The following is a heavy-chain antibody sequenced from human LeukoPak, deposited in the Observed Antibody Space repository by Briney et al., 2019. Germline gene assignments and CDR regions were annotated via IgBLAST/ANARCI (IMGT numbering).Heavy chain of an antibody. Sequence: GGSLRLTCAASGFTFSSYGMHWVRQAPGKGLEWVAVISYDGSDKYYADSVKGRFTISRDNSKNTLYLQMNSLRAEDTAVYFCAKDDYYDSSGDPNWFDPWGQGTLVTVSS. J-gene: IGHJ5*02. CDR3: AKDDYYDSSGDPNWFDP. CDR2: ISYDGSDK. D-gene: IGHD3-22*01. CDR1: GFTFSSYG. V-gene: IGHV3-30*18.